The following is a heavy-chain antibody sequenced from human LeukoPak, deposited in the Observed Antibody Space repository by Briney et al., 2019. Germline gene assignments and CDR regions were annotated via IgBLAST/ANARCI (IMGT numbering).Heavy chain of an antibody. CDR3: ARGSQVDDFWSGYRAPLDY. J-gene: IGHJ4*02. Sequence: SETLSLTCTVSGGSISSYYWSWIRQPPGKGLEWIGYIYYSGSTNYNPSLKSRVTISVDTSKNQFSLKLSSVTAADTAVYYCARGSQVDDFWSGYRAPLDYWGQGTLVTVPS. CDR1: GGSISSYY. D-gene: IGHD3-3*01. V-gene: IGHV4-59*08. CDR2: IYYSGST.